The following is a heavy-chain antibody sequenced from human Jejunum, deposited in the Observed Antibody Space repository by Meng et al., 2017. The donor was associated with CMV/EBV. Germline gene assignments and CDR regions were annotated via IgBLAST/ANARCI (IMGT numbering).Heavy chain of an antibody. Sequence: VKVSCKASGYSFIDYYMHWVRLAPGQGLEWMGWINPKTGATNYAQRFQGRVTMTRDTSINTVYMEMTGLKADDTAMYFCSSAPGDYWGQGTLVTVSS. D-gene: IGHD2-21*01. V-gene: IGHV1-2*02. CDR1: GYSFIDYY. CDR2: INPKTGAT. CDR3: SSAPGDY. J-gene: IGHJ4*02.